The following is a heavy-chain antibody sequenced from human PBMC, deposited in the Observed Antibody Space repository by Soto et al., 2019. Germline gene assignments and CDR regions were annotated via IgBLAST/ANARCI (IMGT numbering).Heavy chain of an antibody. CDR1: GYTFINFD. CDR2: MNPGSGKT. CDR3: ARMASAGTLNWFDP. J-gene: IGHJ5*02. V-gene: IGHV1-8*02. Sequence: QVQLVQSGAEVKEPGASVRVSCKASGYTFINFDISWVRQAAGQGLEWLGWMNPGSGKTGYASKFQGRVAMTRDASSGTSHLELRSLASEYAAVYYCARMASAGTLNWFDPWGQGTLVTVSS. D-gene: IGHD6-13*01.